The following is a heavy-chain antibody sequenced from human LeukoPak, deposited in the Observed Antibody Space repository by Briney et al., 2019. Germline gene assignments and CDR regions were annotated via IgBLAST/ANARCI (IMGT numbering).Heavy chain of an antibody. CDR2: INPNSGGT. CDR3: ARDTIVVVPAASFDY. J-gene: IGHJ4*02. Sequence: AASVKVSCKASGYTFTGYYMHWVRQAPGQGLEWVGWINPNSGGTNYVQKFQGRVTMTRDTSISTAYMELSRLRSDDTAVYYCARDTIVVVPAASFDYWGQGTLVTVSS. CDR1: GYTFTGYY. V-gene: IGHV1-2*02. D-gene: IGHD2-2*01.